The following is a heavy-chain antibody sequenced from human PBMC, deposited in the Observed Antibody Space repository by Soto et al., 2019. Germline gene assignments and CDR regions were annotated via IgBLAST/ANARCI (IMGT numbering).Heavy chain of an antibody. CDR2: VYYTGST. J-gene: IGHJ4*02. CDR3: ARSIAFPSSHIDH. V-gene: IGHV4-59*01. D-gene: IGHD6-6*01. Sequence: QVQLQESGPGLVKPSETLSLTCRVSGGSMSGYYCSWIRQAPGKGLEWIGYVYYTGSTTYNPSLQSRVTISVDTSNKQFSLSLSLATAADTAVYFCARSIAFPSSHIDHWGQGIRVTVSS. CDR1: GGSMSGYY.